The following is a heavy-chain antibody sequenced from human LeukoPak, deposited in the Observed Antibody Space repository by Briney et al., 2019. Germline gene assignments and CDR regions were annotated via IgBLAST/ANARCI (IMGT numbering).Heavy chain of an antibody. CDR1: GGSISSSSYY. J-gene: IGHJ4*02. Sequence: SETLSLTCTVSGGSISSSSYYWGWIRQPPGKGLEWIGSIYYSGSTYYNPSLKSRVTISVDTSKNQFSLKLSSVTAADTAVYYCARRSMGIAARPEDYWGQGTLVTVSS. CDR3: ARRSMGIAARPEDY. CDR2: IYYSGST. V-gene: IGHV4-39*01. D-gene: IGHD6-6*01.